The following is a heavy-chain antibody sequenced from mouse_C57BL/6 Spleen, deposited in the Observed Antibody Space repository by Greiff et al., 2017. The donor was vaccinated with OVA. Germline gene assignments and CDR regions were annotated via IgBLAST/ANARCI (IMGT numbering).Heavy chain of an antibody. J-gene: IGHJ3*01. V-gene: IGHV1-4*01. Sequence: QVQLKQSGAELARPGASVKMSCKASGYTFTSYTMHWVKQRPGQGLEWIGYINPSSGYTKYNQKFKDKATLTADKSSSTAYMQLSSLTSEDSAVYYCARSAQALAYWGQGTLVTVSA. CDR3: ARSAQALAY. CDR2: INPSSGYT. D-gene: IGHD3-2*02. CDR1: GYTFTSYT.